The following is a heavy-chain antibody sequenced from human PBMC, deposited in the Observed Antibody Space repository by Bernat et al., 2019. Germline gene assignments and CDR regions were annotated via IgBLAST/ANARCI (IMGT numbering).Heavy chain of an antibody. V-gene: IGHV3-15*07. D-gene: IGHD2-15*01. CDR2: IKSKASRGTI. CDR1: GFTFSNAW. J-gene: IGHJ3*02. Sequence: EVQLVESGGGLVKPGGSLRLSCAASGFTFSNAWMNWVRQAPGKGLEWVGRIKSKASRGTIDYAAPVKGRFTISRDDSKNTLSLQMHSLKTEDTAVYYCTTECSHRSSGGCYSTDAFDIWGQGTMVTVSP. CDR3: TTECSHRSSGGCYSTDAFDI.